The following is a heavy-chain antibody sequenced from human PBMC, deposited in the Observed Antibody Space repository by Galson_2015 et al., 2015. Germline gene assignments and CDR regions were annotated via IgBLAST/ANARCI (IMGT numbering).Heavy chain of an antibody. CDR3: ARDATGGYVAY. CDR2: IYYSGST. CDR1: GGSISSGDYY. V-gene: IGHV4-30-4*01. J-gene: IGHJ4*02. Sequence: LSLTCTVSGGSISSGDYYWSWIRQPPGKGLEWIGYIYYSGSTYYNPSLKSRVTISVDTSKNQFSLKLSSVTAADTAVYYCARDATGGYVAYWGQGTLVTVSS. D-gene: IGHD2-8*02.